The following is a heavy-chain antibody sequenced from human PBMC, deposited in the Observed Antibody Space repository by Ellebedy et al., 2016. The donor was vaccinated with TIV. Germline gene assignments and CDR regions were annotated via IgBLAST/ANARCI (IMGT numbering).Heavy chain of an antibody. D-gene: IGHD3-22*01. J-gene: IGHJ5*01. Sequence: SETLSLXXAVYGGSFSGHYWSWIRQPPGKGLEWIGEVNHSGTTNYDPSLKSRVTISVDTSKNQFSLKLKSVTAADTGVYYCARGRQSYDSGAYYLDSWGQGTLVIVSS. CDR1: GGSFSGHY. CDR3: ARGRQSYDSGAYYLDS. V-gene: IGHV4-34*01. CDR2: VNHSGTT.